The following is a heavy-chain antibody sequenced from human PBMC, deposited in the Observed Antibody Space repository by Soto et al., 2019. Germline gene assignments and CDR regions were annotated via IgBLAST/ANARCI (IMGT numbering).Heavy chain of an antibody. CDR2: ISGSGGST. Sequence: GGSLRLSCAASGFTFSSYAMSWVRQAPGKGLEWVSAISGSGGSTYYADSVKGRFTISRDNSKNTLYLQMNSLRAEDTAVYYCAKDRADYDFWSGYPSSTGFDPWGQGTLVTVSS. CDR1: GFTFSSYA. CDR3: AKDRADYDFWSGYPSSTGFDP. J-gene: IGHJ5*02. V-gene: IGHV3-23*01. D-gene: IGHD3-3*01.